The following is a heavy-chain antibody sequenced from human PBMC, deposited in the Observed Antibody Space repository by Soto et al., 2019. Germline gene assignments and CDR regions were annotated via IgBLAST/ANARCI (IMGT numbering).Heavy chain of an antibody. CDR1: GGSFSGYY. CDR2: INHSGST. V-gene: IGHV4-34*01. D-gene: IGHD6-13*01. J-gene: IGHJ4*02. CDR3: ARRGILSSSWYAPPGWVRGFYYFDY. Sequence: SETLSLTCAVYGGSFSGYYWSWIRQPPGKGLEWIGEINHSGSTNYNPSLKSRVTISVGTSKNQFSLKLSSVTAADTAVYYCARRGILSSSWYAPPGWVRGFYYFDYWGQGTLVTVSS.